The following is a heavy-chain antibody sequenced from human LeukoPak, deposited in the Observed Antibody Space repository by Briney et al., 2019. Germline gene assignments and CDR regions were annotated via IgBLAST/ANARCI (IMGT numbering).Heavy chain of an antibody. Sequence: GGSLRLSCAASGFTFSSYSMNWVRQAPGKGLEWVSSISSSSSYIYYADSVKGRFTISRDNAKNSLYLQMNSLRAEDTAVYYCARGLPIAVAGSRQAPDYWGQGTLVTVSS. J-gene: IGHJ4*02. CDR1: GFTFSSYS. CDR2: ISSSSSYI. V-gene: IGHV3-21*01. D-gene: IGHD6-19*01. CDR3: ARGLPIAVAGSRQAPDY.